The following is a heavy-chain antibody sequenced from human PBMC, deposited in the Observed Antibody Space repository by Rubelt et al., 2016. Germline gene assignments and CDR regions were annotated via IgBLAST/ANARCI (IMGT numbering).Heavy chain of an antibody. CDR3: AKGAGWWGY. Sequence: ICGSSFSWLRQPPGKGLEWIAYIHDSGKTNYNPSLKSQVTISVDTSKKQFSLNLSSVTAADSAVYYCAKGAGWWGYWGQGILVTVSS. J-gene: IGHJ4*02. V-gene: IGHV4-59*01. D-gene: IGHD6-13*01. CDR2: IHDSGKT. CDR1: ICGSS.